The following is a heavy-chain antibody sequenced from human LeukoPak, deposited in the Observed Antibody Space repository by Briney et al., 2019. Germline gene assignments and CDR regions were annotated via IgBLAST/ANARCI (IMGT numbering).Heavy chain of an antibody. CDR1: GDSISSYH. Sequence: SETLSLTCTVSGDSISSYHWSWIRQPPGKGLEWIGSISYSGSTNYNPSLKSRVTISVDTSKNQFSLKLSSVTAADTAVYYCARVGRGDHTWGSYYYDHWGQGTLVTVSS. J-gene: IGHJ4*02. V-gene: IGHV4-59*01. CDR2: ISYSGST. D-gene: IGHD3-16*01. CDR3: ARVGRGDHTWGSYYYDH.